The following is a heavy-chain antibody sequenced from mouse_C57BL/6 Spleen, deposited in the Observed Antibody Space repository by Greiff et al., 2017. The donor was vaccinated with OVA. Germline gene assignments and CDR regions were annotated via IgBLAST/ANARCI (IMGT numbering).Heavy chain of an antibody. CDR3: ASYGHYFDY. CDR1: GYTFTDYY. D-gene: IGHD1-1*02. CDR2: IYPGSGNT. Sequence: VQLQQSGAELVRPGASVQLSCKASGYTFTDYYINWVKQRPGQGLEWIARIYPGSGNTYYNEKFKGKATLTAEKSSSTASMQLSSLTSEDSAVYFSASYGHYFDYWGQGTTLTVSS. V-gene: IGHV1-76*01. J-gene: IGHJ2*01.